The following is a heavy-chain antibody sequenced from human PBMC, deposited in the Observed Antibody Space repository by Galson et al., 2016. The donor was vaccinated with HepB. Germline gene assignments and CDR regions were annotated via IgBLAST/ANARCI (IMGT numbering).Heavy chain of an antibody. CDR3: TRGLGGYCGGGSCYKPFDA. CDR2: INSDGSST. J-gene: IGHJ3*01. CDR1: GFTFSSYW. V-gene: IGHV3-74*01. D-gene: IGHD2-15*01. Sequence: YLRLSCAASGFTFSSYWMHWVRQAPGKGLVWVSRINSDGSSTISADSAKGRFTISRDNAKRTLYLQMNSLRAEDTAVYYCTRGLGGYCGGGSCYKPFDAWGQGTMVTVSS.